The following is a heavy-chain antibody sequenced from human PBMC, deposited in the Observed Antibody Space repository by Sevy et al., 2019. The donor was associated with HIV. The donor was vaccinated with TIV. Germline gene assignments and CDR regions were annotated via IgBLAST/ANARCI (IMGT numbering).Heavy chain of an antibody. CDR2: IYYSGST. D-gene: IGHD5-12*01. CDR1: GGSISSGGYY. Sequence: SETLSLTCTVSGGSISSGGYYWSWIRQHPGKGLEWIGYIYYSGSTYYNPSLKSRVTISVDTSKNQFSLKLSSVTAADTAVYYCARDQVVATITPTPRRWFDPWGQGTLVTVSS. J-gene: IGHJ5*02. CDR3: ARDQVVATITPTPRRWFDP. V-gene: IGHV4-31*03.